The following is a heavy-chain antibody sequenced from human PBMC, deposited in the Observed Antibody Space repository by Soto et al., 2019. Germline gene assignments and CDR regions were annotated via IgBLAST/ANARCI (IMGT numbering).Heavy chain of an antibody. CDR1: GFTFSSYA. J-gene: IGHJ4*02. Sequence: GGSLRLSCAASGFTFSSYAMSWVRQAPGKGLEWVSAISGSGGSTYYADSVKGRFTISRDNSKNTLYLQMNSLRAEDTAVYYLAKDRGKVAGAPPIFDYWGQGTLVTVSS. CDR2: ISGSGGST. D-gene: IGHD1-26*01. V-gene: IGHV3-23*01. CDR3: AKDRGKVAGAPPIFDY.